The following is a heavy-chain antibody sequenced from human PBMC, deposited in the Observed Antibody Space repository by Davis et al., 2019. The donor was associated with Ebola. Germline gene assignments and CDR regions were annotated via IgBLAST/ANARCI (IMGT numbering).Heavy chain of an antibody. CDR3: ARDMGMVQEANWFDP. J-gene: IGHJ5*02. CDR2: ISAYNGNT. CDR1: GYTFTSYG. D-gene: IGHD3-10*01. V-gene: IGHV1-18*01. Sequence: AASVTVSCKASGYTFTSYGISWVRQAPGQGLEWMGWISAYNGNTNYAQKLQGRVTMTTDTSTNTAYMELRSLRSDDTAVYYCARDMGMVQEANWFDPWGQGTLVTVSS.